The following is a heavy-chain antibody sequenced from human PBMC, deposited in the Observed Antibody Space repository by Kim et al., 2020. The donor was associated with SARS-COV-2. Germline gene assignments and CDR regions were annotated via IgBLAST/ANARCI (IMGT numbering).Heavy chain of an antibody. CDR1: GGSFSGYY. D-gene: IGHD2-2*01. CDR3: ARSRSTSRRWLYYYGMDV. CDR2: INHSGST. Sequence: SETLSLTCAVYGGSFSGYYWSWIRQPPGKGLEWIGEINHSGSTNYNPSLKSRVTISVDTSKNQFSLKLSSVTAADTAVYYCARSRSTSRRWLYYYGMDVWGQGTTVTVSS. V-gene: IGHV4-34*01. J-gene: IGHJ6*02.